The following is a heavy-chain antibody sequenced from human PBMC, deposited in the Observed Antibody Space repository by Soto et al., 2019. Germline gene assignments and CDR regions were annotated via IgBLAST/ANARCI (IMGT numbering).Heavy chain of an antibody. CDR2: IYYSGST. V-gene: IGHV4-61*01. Sequence: SETLSLTCTVSGGSVSSGTYYWSWIRQPPGQGLEWIAYIYYSGSTTYNPSLKSRVTMSIDTSKNQFSLKLNSVTAADTAVYYCARASGNYYAWFDPWGQGTLVTV. D-gene: IGHD1-26*01. CDR3: ARASGNYYAWFDP. CDR1: GGSVSSGTYY. J-gene: IGHJ5*02.